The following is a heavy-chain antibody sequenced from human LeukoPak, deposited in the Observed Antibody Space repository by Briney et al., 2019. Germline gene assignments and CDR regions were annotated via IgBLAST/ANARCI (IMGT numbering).Heavy chain of an antibody. D-gene: IGHD3-10*01. Sequence: SLRLSCAASGFTFDDYAMHWVRQGPGKGLEWVSGISWNSGGIAYADSVKGRFTISRDNAKNSLYLQMNSLRAEDTALYYCAKGDGSGTYRNTFDYWGQGTLVTVSS. CDR3: AKGDGSGTYRNTFDY. CDR2: ISWNSGGI. V-gene: IGHV3-9*01. J-gene: IGHJ4*02. CDR1: GFTFDDYA.